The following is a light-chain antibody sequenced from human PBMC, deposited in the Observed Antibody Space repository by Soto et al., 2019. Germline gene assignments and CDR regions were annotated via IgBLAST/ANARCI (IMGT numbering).Light chain of an antibody. CDR1: QRISSW. CDR2: EES. Sequence: DIQMTQSPSTLSASVGDRVTITCRASQRISSWLAWYQQKPGKAPKLLIYEESILQSGAPSRYRGSGSGTEFPLTICSLQRDDFATYYCHDFLSYAFTFGGGTKGGI. V-gene: IGKV1-5*03. CDR3: HDFLSYAFT. J-gene: IGKJ4*01.